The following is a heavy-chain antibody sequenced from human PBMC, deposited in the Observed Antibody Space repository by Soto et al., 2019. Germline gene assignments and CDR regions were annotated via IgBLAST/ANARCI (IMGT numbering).Heavy chain of an antibody. CDR2: MYHSGTF. CDR1: GGAIGGVGYS. V-gene: IGHV4-30-2*01. Sequence: PSETLSLTCAVSGGAIGGVGYSWSWIRQPPGGGLEWIGYMYHSGTFFKSPSLKTRLTMSLDMSKNQFSLTLNSMTAADPAVYYCARAQFYSGSGNYNNLMFDAWGQGIQVTVSS. D-gene: IGHD3-10*01. CDR3: ARAQFYSGSGNYNNLMFDA. J-gene: IGHJ5*02.